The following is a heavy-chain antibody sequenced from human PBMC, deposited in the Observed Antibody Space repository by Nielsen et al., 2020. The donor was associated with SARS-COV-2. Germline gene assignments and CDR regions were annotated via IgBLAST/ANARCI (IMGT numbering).Heavy chain of an antibody. CDR3: ARDGRWRGFDY. J-gene: IGHJ4*02. V-gene: IGHV4-31*03. Sequence: SETLSLTCSVSGGSISSGGYYWTWIRQYPGKGLEWIGNIYYSGNTNYNPSLKSRITISVATARNQFSRELTSVTAADTAVYFCARDGRWRGFDYWGQGALVSVSS. CDR2: IYYSGNT. CDR1: GGSISSGGYY. D-gene: IGHD3-3*01.